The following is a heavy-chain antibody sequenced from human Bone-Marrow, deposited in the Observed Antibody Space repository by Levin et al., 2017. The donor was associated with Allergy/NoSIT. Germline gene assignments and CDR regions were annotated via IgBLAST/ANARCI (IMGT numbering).Heavy chain of an antibody. CDR3: AVGGTSPYHAFDV. D-gene: IGHD6-19*01. J-gene: IGHJ3*01. CDR1: GSSFPSYW. Sequence: PGGSLRLSCKGSGSSFPSYWIGWVRQVPGEGLEWMGLIFPGDSETRYRPSFQGQVTFSADKSTSTAYLHLSGLRASDTAVYFCAVGGTSPYHAFDVWGQGTTVTVYS. V-gene: IGHV5-51*01. CDR2: IFPGDSET.